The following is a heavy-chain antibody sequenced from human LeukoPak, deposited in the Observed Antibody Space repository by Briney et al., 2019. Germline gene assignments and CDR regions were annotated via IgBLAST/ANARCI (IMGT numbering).Heavy chain of an antibody. CDR3: ARVKYYENDAFDI. D-gene: IGHD3-22*01. V-gene: IGHV1-2*02. CDR2: INPNSGGT. CDR1: GYTFTGYY. J-gene: IGHJ3*02. Sequence: GASVKVSCKASGYTFTGYYMHCVRQAPGQGLEWMGWINPNSGGTNYAQKFQGRVTMTRDTSISTAYMELSRLRSDDTAVYYCARVKYYENDAFDIWGQGTMVTVSS.